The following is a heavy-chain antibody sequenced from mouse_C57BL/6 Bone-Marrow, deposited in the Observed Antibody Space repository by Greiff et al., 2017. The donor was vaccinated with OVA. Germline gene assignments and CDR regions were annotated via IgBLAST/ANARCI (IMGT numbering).Heavy chain of an antibody. CDR2: IDPSDSYT. V-gene: IGHV1-59*01. CDR1: GYTFTSYW. Sequence: VQLQQPGAELVRPGTSVKLSCKASGYTFTSYWMHWVKQRPGQGLEWIGVIDPSDSYTNYNQKFKGKATVTVDTSSSTAYMQLSSLTSEDSAVYYCARSSNYPLWYFDVWGTGTTVTVSS. CDR3: ARSSNYPLWYFDV. J-gene: IGHJ1*03. D-gene: IGHD2-5*01.